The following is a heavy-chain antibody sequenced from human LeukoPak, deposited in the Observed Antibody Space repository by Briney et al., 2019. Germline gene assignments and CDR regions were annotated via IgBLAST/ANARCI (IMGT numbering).Heavy chain of an antibody. CDR2: IYNSGST. J-gene: IGHJ5*02. D-gene: IGHD6-13*01. V-gene: IGHV4-59*08. CDR1: GGSINDYF. CDR3: ARLHFAAAEELDP. Sequence: SETLSLTCTVSGGSINDYFWSWIRQPPGKGLEWIGYIYNSGSTNYNPSLKSRVSISADTSKNQFSLNLSSVTAADTAVYYCARLHFAAAEELDPWGQGTLVTVPS.